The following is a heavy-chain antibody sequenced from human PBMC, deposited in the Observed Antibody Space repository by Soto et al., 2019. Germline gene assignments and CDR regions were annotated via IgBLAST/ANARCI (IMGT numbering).Heavy chain of an antibody. CDR3: AKESSSWPYYFDY. V-gene: IGHV3-30*18. J-gene: IGHJ4*02. CDR1: GFTFSRYG. CDR2: KSYDGSIE. D-gene: IGHD6-13*01. Sequence: QVQLVESGGGVVQPGRSLRLSCAASGFTFSRYGMHWVRQAPGKGLEWVAIKSYDGSIEYYADSVKGRFIVSRDNSKNTLYLQMNSLRAEDTAIYYCAKESSSWPYYFDYWGQGTLVTVSS.